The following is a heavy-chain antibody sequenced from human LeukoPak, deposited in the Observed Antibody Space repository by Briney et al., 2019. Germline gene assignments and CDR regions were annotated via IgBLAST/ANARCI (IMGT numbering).Heavy chain of an antibody. CDR3: ARGYYDILTGYYYYYYYYGMDV. V-gene: IGHV3-11*01. CDR1: GFTFSDYY. CDR2: ISSSGSTI. Sequence: GGSLRLSCAASGFTFSDYYMSWIRQAPGKGLEWVSYISSSGSTIYYADSVKGRFTISRDNAKNSLYLQMNSLRAEDTAVYYCARGYYDILTGYYYYYYYYGMDVWGQGTTVTVSS. D-gene: IGHD3-9*01. J-gene: IGHJ6*02.